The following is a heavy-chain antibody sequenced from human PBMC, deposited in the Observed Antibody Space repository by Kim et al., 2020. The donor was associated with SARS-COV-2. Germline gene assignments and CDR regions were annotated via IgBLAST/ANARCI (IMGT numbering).Heavy chain of an antibody. CDR3: ASSPDDYGSFDFDY. Sequence: ADSVKGRFTISRDNAKNTLYLQMNSLGAEDTAVYYCASSPDDYGSFDFDYWGQGTLVTVSS. J-gene: IGHJ4*02. V-gene: IGHV3-74*01. D-gene: IGHD4-17*01.